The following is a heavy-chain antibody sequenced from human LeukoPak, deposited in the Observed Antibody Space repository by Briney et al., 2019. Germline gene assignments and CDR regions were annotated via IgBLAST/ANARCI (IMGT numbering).Heavy chain of an antibody. D-gene: IGHD3-10*02. CDR3: AELGITMIGGV. CDR1: GFTFSDYP. J-gene: IGHJ6*04. CDR2: IRGDTDNI. Sequence: PGGSLRLSCVASGFTFSDYPMNWVRQAPGKGLEWLSNIRGDTDNIYYADSVKGRFTVSRDNAKNSLYLQMNSLRAEDTAVYYCAELGITMIGGVWGKGTTVTISS. V-gene: IGHV3-48*04.